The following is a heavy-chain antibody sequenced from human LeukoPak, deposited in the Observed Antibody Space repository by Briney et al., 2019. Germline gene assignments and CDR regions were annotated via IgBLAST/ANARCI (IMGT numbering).Heavy chain of an antibody. J-gene: IGHJ4*02. V-gene: IGHV4-4*02. D-gene: IGHD3-9*01. CDR1: GGSISSSNW. CDR3: AITPDDYFDWFLDY. CDR2: IYHSGST. Sequence: SETLSLTCAVSGGSISSSNWWSWVRQPPGKGLEWIGEIYHSGSTNYNPSLKSRVTISVDKSKNQFSLKLSSVTAADTAVYYCAITPDDYFDWFLDYWGQGTLVTVSS.